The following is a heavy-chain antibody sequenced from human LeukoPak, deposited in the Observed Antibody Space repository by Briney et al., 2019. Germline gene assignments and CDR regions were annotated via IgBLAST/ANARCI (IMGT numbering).Heavy chain of an antibody. D-gene: IGHD4-17*01. CDR3: ARVSPNTVTTLQYFDY. CDR1: GFTASSNS. J-gene: IGHJ4*02. V-gene: IGHV3-53*01. CDR2: IYSDNT. Sequence: GGFLRLSCTVSGFTASSNSMSWVRQAPGKGLEWVSFIYSDNTHYSDSVKGRFTISRDNSKNTLYLQMISLRAEDTAVYYCARVSPNTVTTLQYFDYWGQGTLVTVSS.